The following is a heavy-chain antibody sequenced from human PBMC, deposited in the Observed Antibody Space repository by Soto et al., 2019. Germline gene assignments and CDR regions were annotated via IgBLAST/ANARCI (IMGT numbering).Heavy chain of an antibody. CDR3: ARAPPSYSSSARYGMDV. CDR1: GFTFSGYG. D-gene: IGHD6-6*01. V-gene: IGHV3-33*01. J-gene: IGHJ6*02. Sequence: PGGSLRLSCAASGFTFSGYGMHWVRQAPGKGLEWVAVIWYDGSNKYYADSVKGRFTISRDNSKNTLYLQMNSLRAEDTAVYYCARAPPSYSSSARYGMDVWGQGTLVTVSS. CDR2: IWYDGSNK.